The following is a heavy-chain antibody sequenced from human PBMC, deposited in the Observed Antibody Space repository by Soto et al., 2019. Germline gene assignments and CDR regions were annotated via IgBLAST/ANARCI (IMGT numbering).Heavy chain of an antibody. CDR1: GGSISSSSYY. J-gene: IGHJ4*02. CDR2: IYYSGST. Sequence: SETLSLTCTVSGGSISSSSYYWGWIRQPPGKGLEWIGSIYYSGSTYYNPSLKSRVTISVDTSKNQFSLKLSSVTAADTAVYYCARRYCSSTSCSQLDYWGQGTLVTVSS. D-gene: IGHD2-2*01. V-gene: IGHV4-39*01. CDR3: ARRYCSSTSCSQLDY.